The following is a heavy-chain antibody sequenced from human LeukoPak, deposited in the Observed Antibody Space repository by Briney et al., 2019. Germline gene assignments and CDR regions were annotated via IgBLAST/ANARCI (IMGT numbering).Heavy chain of an antibody. CDR1: GGSITSYY. CDR3: ARDQGYCSSTSCSALYYYYYGMDV. J-gene: IGHJ6*02. V-gene: IGHV4-59*01. D-gene: IGHD2-2*01. Sequence: SETLSLTCTVSGGSITSYYWSWIRQPPGKGLEWIGYIYYSGSTYYSPSLKSRVTISIDTSKSQFSLRLISVTAADTAVYYCARDQGYCSSTSCSALYYYYYGMDVWGQGTTVTVSS. CDR2: IYYSGST.